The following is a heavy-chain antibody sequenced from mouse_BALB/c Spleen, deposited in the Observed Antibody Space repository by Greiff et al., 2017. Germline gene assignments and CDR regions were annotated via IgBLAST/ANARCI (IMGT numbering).Heavy chain of an antibody. V-gene: IGHV5-15*02. CDR3: ARDGWRSYAMDY. D-gene: IGHD2-3*01. CDR1: GFTFSDYG. CDR2: ISNLAYSI. J-gene: IGHJ4*01. Sequence: EVHLVESGGGLVQPGGSRKLSCAASGFTFSDYGMAWVRQAPGKGPEWVAFISNLAYSIYYADTVTGRFTISRENAKNTLYLEMSSLRSEDTAMYYCARDGWRSYAMDYWGQGTSVTVSS.